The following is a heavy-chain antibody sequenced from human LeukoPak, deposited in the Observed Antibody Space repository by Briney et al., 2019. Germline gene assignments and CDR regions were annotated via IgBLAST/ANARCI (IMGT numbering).Heavy chain of an antibody. CDR2: IYSGGST. CDR1: GFTVSTNY. Sequence: GGSLRLSCAASGFTVSTNYMSWVRQAPGKGLEWVSVIYSGGSTYYADSVKGRFTISRDNSKNTLYLQLDSLTAEATAVSYCARERVHRYGSPFGYWGQGTLVTVSS. V-gene: IGHV3-53*01. J-gene: IGHJ4*02. D-gene: IGHD3-10*01. CDR3: ARERVHRYGSPFGY.